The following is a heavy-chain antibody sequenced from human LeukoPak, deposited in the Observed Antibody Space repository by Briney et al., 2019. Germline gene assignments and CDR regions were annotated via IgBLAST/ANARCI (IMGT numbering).Heavy chain of an antibody. D-gene: IGHD3-22*01. CDR1: GFTFSNAW. J-gene: IGHJ6*03. CDR2: IKSKTDGGTT. V-gene: IGHV3-15*01. Sequence: GGSLRLSCAASGFTFSNAWMSWVRQAPGKGLEWVGRIKSKTDGGTTDYAAPVRGRFTISRDDSKNTLYLQMYSLKTEDTAVYYCTTEDYYDSSGYYQNYYYYYYMDVWGKGTTVTVS. CDR3: TTEDYYDSSGYYQNYYYYYYMDV.